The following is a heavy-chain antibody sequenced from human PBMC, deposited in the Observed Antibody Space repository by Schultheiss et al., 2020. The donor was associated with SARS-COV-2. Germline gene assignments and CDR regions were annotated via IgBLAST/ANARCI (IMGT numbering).Heavy chain of an antibody. D-gene: IGHD6-6*01. Sequence: GGSLRLSCKGSGYSFTRYWIGWVRQMPGKGLEWMGIIYPGDSDTRYSPSFQGQVTLSADKSINTAYLQWSSLKASDTAIYYCARKDSSDLDYWGQGTLVTVSS. J-gene: IGHJ4*02. V-gene: IGHV5-51*01. CDR3: ARKDSSDLDY. CDR1: GYSFTRYW. CDR2: IYPGDSDT.